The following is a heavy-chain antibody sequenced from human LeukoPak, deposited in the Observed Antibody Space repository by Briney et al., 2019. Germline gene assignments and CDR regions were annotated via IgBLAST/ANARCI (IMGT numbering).Heavy chain of an antibody. CDR2: INPNSGGT. Sequence: ASVKVSCKASGYTFTGYYMHWVRQAPGQGLEWMGWINPNSGGTNYAQKFQGRVAMTRDTSISTAYMELSRLRSDDTAVYYCASGFGPGTNSLFDYWGQGTLVTVSS. CDR1: GYTFTGYY. J-gene: IGHJ4*02. CDR3: ASGFGPGTNSLFDY. D-gene: IGHD1-7*01. V-gene: IGHV1-2*02.